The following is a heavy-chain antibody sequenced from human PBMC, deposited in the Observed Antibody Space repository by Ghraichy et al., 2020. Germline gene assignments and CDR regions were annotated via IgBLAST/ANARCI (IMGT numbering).Heavy chain of an antibody. D-gene: IGHD3-16*01. Sequence: GGSLRLSCAASGLTFNNYMMRWVRQAPGKGLEWVAAISGRGSDTYYSDSVKGRFTISRDNSQNTLYLQMNSLRAEDSAIYYCAKPRGNTDPFLDYWGQGTLVDVSS. CDR1: GLTFNNYM. CDR2: ISGRGSDT. J-gene: IGHJ4*02. V-gene: IGHV3-23*01. CDR3: AKPRGNTDPFLDY.